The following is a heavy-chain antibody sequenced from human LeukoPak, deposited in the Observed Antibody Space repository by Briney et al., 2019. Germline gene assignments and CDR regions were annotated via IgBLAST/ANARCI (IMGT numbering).Heavy chain of an antibody. J-gene: IGHJ4*02. CDR1: GFTVSSNY. Sequence: PGGSLRLSCAASGFTVSSNYMNGVRQAPGKGLEWVSVIYGGGNIYYADSVKGRFTISRDNSKNTLYLQMNSLRAEDTAVYYCARGAGYNYPYYFDYWGQGTLVTVSS. CDR2: IYGGGNI. CDR3: ARGAGYNYPYYFDY. D-gene: IGHD5-24*01. V-gene: IGHV3-53*01.